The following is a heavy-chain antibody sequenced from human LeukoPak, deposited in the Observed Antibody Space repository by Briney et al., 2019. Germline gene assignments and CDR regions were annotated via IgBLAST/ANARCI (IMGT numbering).Heavy chain of an antibody. V-gene: IGHV4-59*01. CDR3: ARAGIRRPELYFDY. D-gene: IGHD1-14*01. J-gene: IGHJ4*02. CDR2: IYYSGST. Sequence: SETLSLTCTVSGGSISSYYWSWIRQPPGKGLEWIGYIYYSGSTNYNPSLKSRVTISVDTSKNQFSLKLSSVTAADTAVYYCARAGIRRPELYFDYWGQGTLVTVSS. CDR1: GGSISSYY.